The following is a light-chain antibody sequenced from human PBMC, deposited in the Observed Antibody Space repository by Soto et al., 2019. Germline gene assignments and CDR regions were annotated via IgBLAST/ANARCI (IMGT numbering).Light chain of an antibody. CDR3: QQYNKWPLIT. J-gene: IGKJ5*01. Sequence: VMTQSPATLSVSPGERATLSCRASQNVYNNLAWYQQKPGQAPRLLIFDASTRATGIPARFSGSGSGTEFTLTISGLQSEDFAIYYCQQYNKWPLITFGQGTRPEN. CDR2: DAS. CDR1: QNVYNN. V-gene: IGKV3-15*01.